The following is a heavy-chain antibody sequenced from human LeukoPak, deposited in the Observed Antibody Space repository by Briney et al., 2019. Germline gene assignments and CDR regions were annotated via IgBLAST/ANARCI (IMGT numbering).Heavy chain of an antibody. J-gene: IGHJ5*02. CDR1: GGSFSGYY. V-gene: IGHV4-34*01. D-gene: IGHD2-15*01. CDR3: ASSSLGYCGGGYCYPNWFDP. CDR2: ISHGGSA. Sequence: PSETLSLTCAVYGGSFSGYYWRWIRQPPGKGLEWIGEISHGGSANYNPSLKSRVTISVDTSKNLFSLKLTSVTAADTAVYYCASSSLGYCGGGYCYPNWFDPWGQGTLVTVSS.